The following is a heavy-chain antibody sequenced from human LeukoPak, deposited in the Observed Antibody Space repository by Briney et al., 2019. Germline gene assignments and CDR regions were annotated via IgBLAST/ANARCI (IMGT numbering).Heavy chain of an antibody. Sequence: ASVKVSCKASGYTFSNYYMHWVRQAPGQGLEWMGIINPSGGNTIYAQKFQGRVTMTRDTSTSTVYMEVSSLRSEDTAVYYCDRGGWVPAAATDYWGQGTLVPVSS. CDR2: INPSGGNT. V-gene: IGHV1-46*03. J-gene: IGHJ4*02. CDR3: DRGGWVPAAATDY. D-gene: IGHD6-13*01. CDR1: GYTFSNYY.